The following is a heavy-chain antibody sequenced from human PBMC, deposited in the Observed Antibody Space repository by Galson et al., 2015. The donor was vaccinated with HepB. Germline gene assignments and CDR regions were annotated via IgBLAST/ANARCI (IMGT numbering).Heavy chain of an antibody. D-gene: IGHD6-13*01. Sequence: SVKVSCKASGYTFTGYYMHWVRQAPGQGLEWMGWINPNSGGTNYAQKFQGRVTMTRDTSISTAYMELSRLRSDDTALYYCARDPSSSWSYYMDVWGKGTTVTVSS. CDR2: INPNSGGT. J-gene: IGHJ6*03. CDR1: GYTFTGYY. CDR3: ARDPSSSWSYYMDV. V-gene: IGHV1-2*02.